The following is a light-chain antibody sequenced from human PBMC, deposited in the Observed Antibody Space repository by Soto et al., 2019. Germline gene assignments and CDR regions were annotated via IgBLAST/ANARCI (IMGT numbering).Light chain of an antibody. CDR3: QEYGSSPT. Sequence: EIVLTQSPGTLSLFPGERATLSCRASQSLTTRSLAWYQQQPGQAPRLLIYGASSRATGIPDRFSGSGSGTAFTLTISRLEPEVSALYSCQEYGSSPTFGQGTRLEI. CDR2: GAS. V-gene: IGKV3-20*01. J-gene: IGKJ5*01. CDR1: QSLTTRS.